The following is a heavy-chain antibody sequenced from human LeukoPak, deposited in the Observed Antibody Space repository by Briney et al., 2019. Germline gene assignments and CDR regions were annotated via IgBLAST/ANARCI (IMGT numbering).Heavy chain of an antibody. D-gene: IGHD1-26*01. CDR3: AREVVGATDHDAFDI. Sequence: SETLSLTCTVSGYSISSGYYWSWIRRPAGKGLEWIGRIYTSGSTNYNPSLKSRVTMSVDTSKNQFSLKLSSVTAADTAVYYCAREVVGATDHDAFDIWGQGTMVTVSS. CDR2: IYTSGST. J-gene: IGHJ3*02. CDR1: GYSISSGYY. V-gene: IGHV4-4*07.